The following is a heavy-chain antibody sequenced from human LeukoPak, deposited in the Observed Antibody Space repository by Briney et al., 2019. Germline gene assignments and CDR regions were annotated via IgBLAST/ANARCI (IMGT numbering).Heavy chain of an antibody. V-gene: IGHV4-39*07. CDR2: IYYSGST. CDR3: ARARSGSGWYWFDP. Sequence: SETLSLTCTVSGDSIISSSYYWGWIRQPPGKGLEWIGSIYYSGSTYYNTSLKSRVTISVDTSKNQFSLKLSSVTAADTAVYYCARARSGSGWYWFDPWGQGTLVIVSS. CDR1: GDSIISSSYY. J-gene: IGHJ5*02. D-gene: IGHD6-19*01.